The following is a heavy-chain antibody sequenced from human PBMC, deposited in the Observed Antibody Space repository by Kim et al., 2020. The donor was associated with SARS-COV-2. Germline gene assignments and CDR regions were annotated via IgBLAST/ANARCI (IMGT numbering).Heavy chain of an antibody. V-gene: IGHV3-33*01. CDR2: LWYDGSNK. CDR3: ARGYCGTATCYTGGTYFDY. CDR1: GFTFSTYG. J-gene: IGHJ4*02. Sequence: GGSLRLSCAASGFTFSTYGMHWVRQAPGKGLEWVATLWYDGSNKYYPDSVKGRFTFSRDNSKNTLYLQVNSLRAEDTAVYYCARGYCGTATCYTGGTYFDYWGRGTLVTVSS. D-gene: IGHD2-2*02.